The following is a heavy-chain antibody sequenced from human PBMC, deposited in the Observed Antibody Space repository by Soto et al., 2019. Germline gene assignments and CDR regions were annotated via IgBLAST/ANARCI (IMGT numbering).Heavy chain of an antibody. J-gene: IGHJ6*02. CDR1: GFNFSDYV. V-gene: IGHV3-30-3*01. CDR2: VSFDGSNE. D-gene: IGHD3-22*01. Sequence: GGSLRLSCAASGFNFSDYVVHWVRQAPGRGLEWMAFVSFDGSNEYYADFVKGRFTISRDNSKNMVYLQLNSLRADDTAVYFCAREGYYDSRGYPYGIDVWGQGTTVTVSS. CDR3: AREGYYDSRGYPYGIDV.